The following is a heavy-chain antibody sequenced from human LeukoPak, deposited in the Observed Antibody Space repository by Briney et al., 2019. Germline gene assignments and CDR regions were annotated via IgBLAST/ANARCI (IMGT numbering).Heavy chain of an antibody. CDR2: ISPDGTSK. V-gene: IGHV3-74*01. J-gene: IGHJ4*02. Sequence: GGSLRLSCAASGFTFRSYWMHWVRHAPGKGLVWVSRISPDGTSKSYADSVKGRFTISRDNAKNTLSLQMNSLRAEDTGLYYCARADGSHYGLKDYWGQGTLVTVSS. CDR3: ARADGSHYGLKDY. CDR1: GFTFRSYW. D-gene: IGHD1-26*01.